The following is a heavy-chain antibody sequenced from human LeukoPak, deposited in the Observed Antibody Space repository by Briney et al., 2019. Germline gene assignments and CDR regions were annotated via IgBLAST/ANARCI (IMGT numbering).Heavy chain of an antibody. V-gene: IGHV3-53*01. CDR3: ARDPTGYDSSPNWFDP. J-gene: IGHJ5*02. D-gene: IGHD3-22*01. CDR1: GLTVSLNY. CDR2: LYAEGSA. Sequence: GGSLRLSCAASGLTVSLNYMNWVRRPPGKGLQWVSALYAEGSAYYADSVKGRFTISRDNSKNTLSLQMNSLRAEDTAVYYCARDPTGYDSSPNWFDPWGQGTLVTVSS.